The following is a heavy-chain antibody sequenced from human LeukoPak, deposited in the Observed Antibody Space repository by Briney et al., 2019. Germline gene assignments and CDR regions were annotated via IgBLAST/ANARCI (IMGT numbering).Heavy chain of an antibody. CDR3: ARPLLDDWGRYSHAFDV. J-gene: IGHJ3*01. Sequence: SETLSLTYTVSGDSISSSFYYWGWIRQPPGKGLEWIGNIYYSRSTYYNPPLKSRVTISVDTSKNQFSLKLTSVTAADTAIYYCARPLLDDWGRYSHAFDVWGQGTMVTVSS. D-gene: IGHD3-16*01. CDR1: GDSISSSFYY. CDR2: IYYSRST. V-gene: IGHV4-39*01.